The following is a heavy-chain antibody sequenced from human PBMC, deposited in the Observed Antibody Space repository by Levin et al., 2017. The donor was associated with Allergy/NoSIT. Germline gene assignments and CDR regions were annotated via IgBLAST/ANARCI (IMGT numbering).Heavy chain of an antibody. CDR1: GYTFTDYY. D-gene: IGHD1-1*01. CDR3: ATTRVAREGFYWYFAL. V-gene: IGHV1-2*02. CDR2: INPNTGGT. J-gene: IGHJ2*01. Sequence: GESLKISCKASGYTFTDYYIHWLRQAPGQGLELMGWINPNTGGTKNAQKFQGRVTMTKDTSISTASMDLSRLSSDDTAVYYCATTRVAREGFYWYFALWGRGTLVTVSS.